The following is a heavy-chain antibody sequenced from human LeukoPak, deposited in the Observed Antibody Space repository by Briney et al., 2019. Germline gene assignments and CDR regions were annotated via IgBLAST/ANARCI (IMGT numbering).Heavy chain of an antibody. CDR2: ISGSGGST. CDR1: GVTFTSYA. CDR3: AKDLPNPGTSRHFQY. D-gene: IGHD2-8*01. V-gene: IGHV3-23*01. J-gene: IGHJ1*01. Sequence: PVGSLRLSCAASGVTFTSYALSWVPHAPGKRLQWVSSISGSGGSTYYADSVKGRFTISRDNSKNTLYLQMNSLRAEDTAVYYCAKDLPNPGTSRHFQYWGQGTLVTVSS.